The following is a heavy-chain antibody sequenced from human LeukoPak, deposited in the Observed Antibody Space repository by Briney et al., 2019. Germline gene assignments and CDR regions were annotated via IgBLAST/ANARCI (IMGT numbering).Heavy chain of an antibody. J-gene: IGHJ5*02. CDR2: ISTTGST. CDR3: ATYHLLGDPEAS. V-gene: IGHV4-4*07. D-gene: IGHD3-16*01. CDR1: GGSISSYY. Sequence: KPSETLSLTCTVSGGSISSYYWSWIRQPAGKGLEWIGRISTTGSTNYNPSLRSRVTMSVDTSQKHFSLKLNSVTAADTAVYYCATYHLLGDPEASWGQGTLVTVSS.